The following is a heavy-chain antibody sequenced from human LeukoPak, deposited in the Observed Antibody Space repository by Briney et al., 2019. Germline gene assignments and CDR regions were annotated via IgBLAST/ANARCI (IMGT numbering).Heavy chain of an antibody. CDR3: ARTSYDFWSGYTNWFDP. J-gene: IGHJ5*02. V-gene: IGHV1-8*01. CDR2: MNPNSGNT. CDR1: GYTFTSYD. D-gene: IGHD3-3*01. Sequence: ASVKVSCKASGYTFTSYDINWVRQATGQGLEWMGWMNPNSGNTGYAQKFQGRVTMTRNTSISTAYMELSSLRSEDTAVYYCARTSYDFWSGYTNWFDPWGQGTLATVSS.